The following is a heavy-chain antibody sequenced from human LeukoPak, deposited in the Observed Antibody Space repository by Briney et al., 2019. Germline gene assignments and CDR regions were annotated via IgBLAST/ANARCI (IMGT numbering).Heavy chain of an antibody. Sequence: PGGSLRLSCAASGFTFSSYAMHWVRQAPGKGLEWVSSISSSSSYIYYADSVKGRFTISRDNAKNSLYLQMNSLRAEDTAVYYCARRVNDGMDVWGQGTTITVSS. D-gene: IGHD4-23*01. CDR3: ARRVNDGMDV. CDR1: GFTFSSYA. J-gene: IGHJ6*02. CDR2: ISSSSSYI. V-gene: IGHV3-21*01.